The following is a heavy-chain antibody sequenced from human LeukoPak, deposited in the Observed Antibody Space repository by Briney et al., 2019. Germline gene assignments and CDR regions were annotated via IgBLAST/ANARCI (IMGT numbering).Heavy chain of an antibody. CDR1: GYTFSNYY. CDR3: AGGTTNTKGAFDM. V-gene: IGHV1-46*04. D-gene: IGHD2-8*01. CDR2: INSSGSST. Sequence: ASVKVSCKASGYTFSNYYMHWVRQAPGRGLEWMGIINSSGSSTSYAQKLQGRVTMTRDTSTSTVYMHLSSLRSEDTAVYYCAGGTTNTKGAFDMWGQGTMVTVSS. J-gene: IGHJ3*02.